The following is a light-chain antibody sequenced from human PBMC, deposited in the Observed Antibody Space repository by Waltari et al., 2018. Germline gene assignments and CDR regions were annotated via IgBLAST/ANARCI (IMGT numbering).Light chain of an antibody. Sequence: SYELSQPASVSVSPGPTARITCPGENVGHKFVSWYQQKPGQSPVVVIYEDKKRPSGLPERFSGSNSGNTAALTISGTQAMDEAEYYCQTWAGTTAVFGGGTKLTVL. CDR2: EDK. J-gene: IGLJ3*02. CDR1: NVGHKF. CDR3: QTWAGTTAV. V-gene: IGLV3-1*01.